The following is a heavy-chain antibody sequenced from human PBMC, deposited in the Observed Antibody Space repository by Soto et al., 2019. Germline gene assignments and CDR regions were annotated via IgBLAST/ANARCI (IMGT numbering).Heavy chain of an antibody. J-gene: IGHJ5*02. Sequence: SVKVSCKASGGTFSSYTISWVRQAPGQGLEWMGRIIPILGIANYAQKFQGRVTITADKSTSTAYMELSSLRSEDTAVYYCASSYYVGYNWFDPWGQGTLVTVSS. D-gene: IGHD3-10*02. V-gene: IGHV1-69*02. CDR1: GGTFSSYT. CDR2: IIPILGIA. CDR3: ASSYYVGYNWFDP.